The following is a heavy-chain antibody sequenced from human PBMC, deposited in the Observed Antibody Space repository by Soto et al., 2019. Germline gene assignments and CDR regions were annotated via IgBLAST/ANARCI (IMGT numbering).Heavy chain of an antibody. CDR1: GYSFTSYA. Sequence: GSPVKGDRKGSGYSFTSYAIGWGRQAPGQGLEWMGWINAYNGNTNYAQKLQGRVTMTTDTSTSTAYMELRSLRSDDTAVYYCAREGPPEDYWGQGTLVTVSS. CDR2: INAYNGNT. J-gene: IGHJ4*02. CDR3: AREGPPEDY. V-gene: IGHV1-18*01.